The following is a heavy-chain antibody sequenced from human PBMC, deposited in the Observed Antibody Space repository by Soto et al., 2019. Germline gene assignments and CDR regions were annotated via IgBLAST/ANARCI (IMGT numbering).Heavy chain of an antibody. J-gene: IGHJ4*02. D-gene: IGHD5-12*01. V-gene: IGHV3-64*01. CDR3: ARRGYSGYEIDY. Sequence: EVQLVEPGGGLVQPGRSLRLSCAASGFTFSSYAMHWVRQAPGKGLEYVSDISSNGGSTYYANSVKGRFTISRDNFKNTLYLQMGSLRAEDMAVYYCARRGYSGYEIDYWGQGTLVTVSS. CDR2: ISSNGGST. CDR1: GFTFSSYA.